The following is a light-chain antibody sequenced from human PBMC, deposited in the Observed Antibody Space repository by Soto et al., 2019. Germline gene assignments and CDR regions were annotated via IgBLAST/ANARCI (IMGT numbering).Light chain of an antibody. CDR2: GAS. J-gene: IGKJ4*01. V-gene: IGKV3-20*01. CDR3: QEYGSSLALT. CDR1: PGITSAF. Sequence: IVLTQSPNTLSVSPGDRATLSCRASPGITSAFLAWYQQKPGQAPRLLIYGASTRATVIPDRFTGSGSGTDFTLTISRLEPEDFAVYYCQEYGSSLALTFGGGTKVEI.